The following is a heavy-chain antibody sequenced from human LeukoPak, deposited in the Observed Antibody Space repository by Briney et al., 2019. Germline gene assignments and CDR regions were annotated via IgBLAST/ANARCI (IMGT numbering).Heavy chain of an antibody. V-gene: IGHV4-59*08. CDR1: GGSTSSYY. J-gene: IGHJ5*02. CDR2: IYYSGST. CDR3: ARHIVVVPAAIGGAWFDP. D-gene: IGHD2-2*02. Sequence: PSETLSLTCTVSGGSTSSYYWSWIRQPPGKGLEWIGYIYYSGSTNYNPSLKSRVSISVDTSKNQFSLKLSSVTAADTAVYYCARHIVVVPAAIGGAWFDPWGQGTLVTVSS.